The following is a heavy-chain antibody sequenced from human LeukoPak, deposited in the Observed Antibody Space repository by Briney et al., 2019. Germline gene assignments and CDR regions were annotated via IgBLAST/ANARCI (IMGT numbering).Heavy chain of an antibody. Sequence: ASVKVSCKASGYTFTGYYMHWVRQAPGQGLEWMGWINPNSGGTNYAQKFQGRVTMTRDTSISTAYMELSRLRSDDTAVYYCSRGRSRGVTPFDYWGQGTLVTVSS. J-gene: IGHJ4*02. CDR1: GYTFTGYY. CDR3: SRGRSRGVTPFDY. D-gene: IGHD2-15*01. CDR2: INPNSGGT. V-gene: IGHV1-2*02.